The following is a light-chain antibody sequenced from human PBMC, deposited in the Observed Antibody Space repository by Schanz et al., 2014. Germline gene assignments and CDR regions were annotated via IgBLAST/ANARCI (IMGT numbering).Light chain of an antibody. J-gene: IGLJ3*02. Sequence: QSVLTQPPSVSGAPGQRVAISCTGSSSNIGVNYVYWYQQLPGTAPKLLIYRNNQRPSGVPDRFSGSKSGTSASLAISGLRSEDEADYYCAAWDDSLSGWVFGGGTKLTVL. CDR3: AAWDDSLSGWV. CDR1: SSNIGVNY. CDR2: RNN. V-gene: IGLV1-47*01.